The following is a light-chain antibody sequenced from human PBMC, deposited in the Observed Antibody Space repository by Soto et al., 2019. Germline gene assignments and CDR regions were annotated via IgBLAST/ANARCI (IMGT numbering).Light chain of an antibody. Sequence: AIQMTQSPSSLSASVGDRVTITCRASQYIRHDLGWYQQKPGKAPKLLIYTASTLESGVPSRFSGSGSGTEFSLTITSLQPEDFATYYCLQDYTYPWTFGQGTKVEIK. CDR2: TAS. CDR1: QYIRHD. CDR3: LQDYTYPWT. J-gene: IGKJ1*01. V-gene: IGKV1-6*01.